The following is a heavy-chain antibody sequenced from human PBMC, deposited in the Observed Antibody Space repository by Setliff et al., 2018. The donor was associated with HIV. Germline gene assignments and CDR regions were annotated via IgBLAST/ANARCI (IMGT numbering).Heavy chain of an antibody. CDR3: ARGGRWWGPNNPSPHFYHMDL. CDR2: SIPNYSVE. D-gene: IGHD2-15*01. Sequence: GASVKVSCKASGGIGTYAISWVRQAPGQGLEWMGGSIPNYSVETQKFRDRVSIYVDQSRRTAYMELRNLRFDETALYFCARGGRWWGPNNPSPHFYHMDLWGSGTSVTVSS. V-gene: IGHV1-69*10. CDR1: GGIGTYA. J-gene: IGHJ6*04.